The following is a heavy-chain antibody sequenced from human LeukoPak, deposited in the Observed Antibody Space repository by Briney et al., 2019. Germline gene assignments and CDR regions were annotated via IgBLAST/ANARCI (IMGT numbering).Heavy chain of an antibody. CDR1: GSTFTAYW. CDR2: IYPGDSAT. J-gene: IGHJ4*02. Sequence: GESLKISCRGSGSTFTAYWIAWVGRLPGKGREWMATIYPGDSATTYSPSFQGQVTISADKSITTAYLQWSSLKASDTAMYYCARTAAGLGGCDYWGQGTLVTVSS. V-gene: IGHV5-51*01. CDR3: ARTAAGLGGCDY. D-gene: IGHD3-16*01.